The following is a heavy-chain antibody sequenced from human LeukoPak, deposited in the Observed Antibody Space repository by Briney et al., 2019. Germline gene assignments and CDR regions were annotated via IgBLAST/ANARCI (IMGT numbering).Heavy chain of an antibody. D-gene: IGHD5-24*01. CDR3: ARDPRGDGYNPDY. J-gene: IGHJ4*02. CDR2: INPSGGST. CDR1: GYTFTTYY. Sequence: ASVKVSCKASGYTFTTYYIQWVRQAPGQGLEWMGIINPSGGSTTYAQAFQGRVTMTRDTSTSTVYMELRSLRSEDTAVYYCARDPRGDGYNPDYWGQGTLVTVSS. V-gene: IGHV1-46*01.